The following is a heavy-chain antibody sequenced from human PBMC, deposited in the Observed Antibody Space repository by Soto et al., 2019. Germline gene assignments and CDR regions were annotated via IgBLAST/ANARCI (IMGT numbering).Heavy chain of an antibody. V-gene: IGHV3-9*01. CDR1: GFTFDDYA. CDR2: ISWNSGSI. D-gene: IGHD6-19*01. J-gene: IGHJ4*02. Sequence: EVQLVESGGGLVQPGRSLRLSCAASGFTFDDYAMHWVRQAPGKGLEWVSGISWNSGSIGYADSVKGRFTISRDNAKNSLYLQMNSLRAEDTALYYCAKAAVAGTYFDYRGQGTLVTVSS. CDR3: AKAAVAGTYFDY.